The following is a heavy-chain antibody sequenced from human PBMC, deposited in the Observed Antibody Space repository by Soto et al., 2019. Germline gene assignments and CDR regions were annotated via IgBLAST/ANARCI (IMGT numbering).Heavy chain of an antibody. J-gene: IGHJ4*02. Sequence: QVQLQESGPGLVKPSQTLSLTCTVSGGSISSGGYYWSWIRQHPGKGLEWIGYIYYSGSTYYNPSLTSRVTISVNTSKNQFSLKLSSVTAADTAVYYCARGQNYYDSSGYYLELFDYWGQGTLVTVSS. V-gene: IGHV4-31*03. CDR1: GGSISSGGYY. CDR3: ARGQNYYDSSGYYLELFDY. D-gene: IGHD3-22*01. CDR2: IYYSGST.